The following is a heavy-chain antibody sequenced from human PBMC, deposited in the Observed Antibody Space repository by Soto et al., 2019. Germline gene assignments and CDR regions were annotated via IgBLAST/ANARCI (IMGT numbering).Heavy chain of an antibody. CDR1: GYSFATYW. V-gene: IGHV5-51*01. J-gene: IGHJ5*02. D-gene: IGHD3-22*01. Sequence: GESLKISCKGSGYSFATYWIGWVRQMPGKGLEWMGIIYPGGSDTKYSPSFQGQVIISADRSISTAYLQWSSLKASDTATYYCARLHVVYLPLGPFDWLDTCGQGTLVTVYS. CDR2: IYPGGSDT. CDR3: ARLHVVYLPLGPFDWLDT.